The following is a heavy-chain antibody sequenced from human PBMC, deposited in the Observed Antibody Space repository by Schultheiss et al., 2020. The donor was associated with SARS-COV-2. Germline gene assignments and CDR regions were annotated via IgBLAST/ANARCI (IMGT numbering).Heavy chain of an antibody. CDR2: IIPIFGKA. V-gene: IGHV1-69*13. J-gene: IGHJ6*02. CDR3: ARECTTHDYYYYYGMDV. CDR1: GGTFSSYA. Sequence: SVKVSCKASGGTFSSYAISWVRQAPGQGLEWMGGIIPIFGKANYAQKFQGRVTITADESTSTAYMELSSLRSEDTAVYYCARECTTHDYYYYYGMDVWGQGTTVTVSS. D-gene: IGHD2-8*01.